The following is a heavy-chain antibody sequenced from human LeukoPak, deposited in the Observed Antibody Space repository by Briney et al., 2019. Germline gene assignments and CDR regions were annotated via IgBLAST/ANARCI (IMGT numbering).Heavy chain of an antibody. CDR3: ARVWGYSYGYFDY. D-gene: IGHD5-18*01. CDR1: GYTFTGYY. J-gene: IGHJ4*02. Sequence: ASVKVSCKASGYTFTGYYMQWVRQAPGQGLEWMGWINPNSGGTNYAQKSQGRVTMTRDTSISTAYMELSRLRSDDTAVYYCARVWGYSYGYFDYWGQGTLVTVSS. V-gene: IGHV1-2*02. CDR2: INPNSGGT.